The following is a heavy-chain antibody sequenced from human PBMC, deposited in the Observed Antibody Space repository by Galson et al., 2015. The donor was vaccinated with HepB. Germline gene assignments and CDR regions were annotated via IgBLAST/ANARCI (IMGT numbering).Heavy chain of an antibody. CDR1: GFPFNNAW. J-gene: IGHJ5*02. CDR2: IKSKTDGETT. CDR3: TTDVYYSTYWSWLDP. V-gene: IGHV3-15*01. Sequence: SLRLSCAASGFPFNNAWMTWVRQAPGMGLEWVGRIKSKTDGETTDYAAPVKGRFTISRDDSKNRLYLQMHSLKTEDTAVYYCTTDVYYSTYWSWLDPWGQGTPVTVSS. D-gene: IGHD2-8*02.